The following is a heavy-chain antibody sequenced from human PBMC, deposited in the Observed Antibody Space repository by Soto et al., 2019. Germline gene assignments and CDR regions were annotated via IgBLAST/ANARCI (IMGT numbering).Heavy chain of an antibody. CDR3: ARLSNRGGDDLDAFDI. V-gene: IGHV4-59*08. CDR2: IYYSGST. Sequence: KSSETLYITLTVSDCSIRGYYWSWIRQPPGMGLQWIGNIYYSGSTKYNPSLNSRVTMSLDTSTNQFSLRLSSVTAADTALYYCARLSNRGGDDLDAFDIWGQGTMVTVSS. CDR1: DCSIRGYY. J-gene: IGHJ3*02. D-gene: IGHD4-4*01.